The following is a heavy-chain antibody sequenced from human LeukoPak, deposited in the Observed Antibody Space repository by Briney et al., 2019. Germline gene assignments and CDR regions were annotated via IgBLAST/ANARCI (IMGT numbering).Heavy chain of an antibody. CDR2: IYYSGST. Sequence: SETLSLTCAVSGGSISSHYWSWIRQPPGKGLEWIGYIYYSGSTNYNPSLKSRVTISVDTSKNQFSLKLSSVTAADTAVYYCATVGGYDGRLSGYYYMDVWGKGTTVTVSS. J-gene: IGHJ6*03. V-gene: IGHV4-59*11. D-gene: IGHD5-12*01. CDR3: ATVGGYDGRLSGYYYMDV. CDR1: GGSISSHY.